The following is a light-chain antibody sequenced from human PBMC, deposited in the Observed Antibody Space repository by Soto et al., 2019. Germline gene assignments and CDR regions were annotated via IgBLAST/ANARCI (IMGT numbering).Light chain of an antibody. J-gene: IGLJ3*02. CDR3: AAWDDSRLWV. CDR1: SSNIGSNY. Sequence: QSVLTQPPSASGTPGQRATISCSGSSSNIGSNYVYWYQQLPGTAPKLLIYRNNQRPSGVPDRFSGSKSGTSASLAISGLRSEDEADYYCAAWDDSRLWVFGGGTKVTVL. V-gene: IGLV1-47*01. CDR2: RNN.